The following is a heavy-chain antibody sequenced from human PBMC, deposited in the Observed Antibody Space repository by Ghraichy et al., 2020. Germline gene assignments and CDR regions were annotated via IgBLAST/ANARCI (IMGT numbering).Heavy chain of an antibody. V-gene: IGHV1-69*13. CDR2: FIATVGTA. CDR3: ATTSGTYYFDF. D-gene: IGHD3-10*01. J-gene: IGHJ4*02. CDR1: GGTFRGNA. Sequence: SVKVSCKASGGTFRGNAFSWVRQAPGQGLEWMGGFIATVGTANYAQKFQGRVTITADESASTAYMVLSSLRSDDTAVYYCATTSGTYYFDFWGQGTLITVSS.